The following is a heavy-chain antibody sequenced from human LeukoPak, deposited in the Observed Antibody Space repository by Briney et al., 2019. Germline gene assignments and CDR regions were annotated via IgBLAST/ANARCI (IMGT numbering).Heavy chain of an antibody. J-gene: IGHJ4*02. Sequence: GASVKVSCKASGYTFTSYYMHWVRQAPGQGLEWMGIINPSGGSTSYAQKFQGRVTMTRDTSTSTVYMELSSLRSGDTAVYYCARVEVAATLGYWGQGTLVTVSS. V-gene: IGHV1-46*01. CDR3: ARVEVAATLGY. CDR2: INPSGGST. D-gene: IGHD2-15*01. CDR1: GYTFTSYY.